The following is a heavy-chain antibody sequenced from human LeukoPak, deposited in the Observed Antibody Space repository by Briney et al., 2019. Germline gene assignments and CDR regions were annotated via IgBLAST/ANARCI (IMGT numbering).Heavy chain of an antibody. D-gene: IGHD6-13*01. Sequence: SETLSLTCTVSGGSISSGGYYWSWIRQHPGKGLEWIGYIYYSGSTYYNLSLKSRVTISVDTSKNQFSLKLSSVTAADTAVYYCAREVSAAGTVKWFDYWGQGTLVTVSS. CDR3: AREVSAAGTVKWFDY. CDR1: GGSISSGGYY. V-gene: IGHV4-31*03. CDR2: IYYSGST. J-gene: IGHJ4*02.